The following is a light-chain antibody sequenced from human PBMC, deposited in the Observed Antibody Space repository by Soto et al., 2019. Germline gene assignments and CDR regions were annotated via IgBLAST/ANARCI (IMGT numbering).Light chain of an antibody. CDR1: SSDVGAYKF. CDR3: SSQTGSATVL. CDR2: EVS. J-gene: IGLJ2*01. V-gene: IGLV2-14*01. Sequence: QSALTQPASVSGSPGQSITISCTGTSSDVGAYKFVSWYQQFPGKAPKLMIYEVSNRPSGVSDRFSGSKSGNTASLIISGLRAEDEAEYYCSSQTGSATVLFGGGTQLTVL.